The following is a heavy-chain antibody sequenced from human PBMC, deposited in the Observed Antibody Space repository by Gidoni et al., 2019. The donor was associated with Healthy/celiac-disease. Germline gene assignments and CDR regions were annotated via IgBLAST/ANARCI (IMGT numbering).Heavy chain of an antibody. CDR1: GFTFSSYC. CDR3: AKDGGYCSGGSCYSTYYYYYMDV. Sequence: QVQLVESGGGVVQPGRSLRLSCAASGFTFSSYCMHWVRQAPGKGLEWVAVISYDGSNKYYADSVKGRFTISRDNSKNTLYLKMNSLRAEDTAVYYCAKDGGYCSGGSCYSTYYYYYMDVWGKGTTVTVSS. CDR2: ISYDGSNK. J-gene: IGHJ6*03. V-gene: IGHV3-30*18. D-gene: IGHD2-15*01.